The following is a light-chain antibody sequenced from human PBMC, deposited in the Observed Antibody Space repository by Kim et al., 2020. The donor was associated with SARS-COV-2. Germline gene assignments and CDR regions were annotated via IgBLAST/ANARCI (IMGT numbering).Light chain of an antibody. V-gene: IGLV3-21*04. CDR3: QVWDSSSDHRV. J-gene: IGLJ2*01. Sequence: APVKTARITGGGNNMGIKSVHWYQQKPGQAPVLVIYYDSDRPSGIPERFSGSNSGNTATLTISRVEAGDEADYYCQVWDSSSDHRVFGGGTQLTVL. CDR2: YDS. CDR1: NMGIKS.